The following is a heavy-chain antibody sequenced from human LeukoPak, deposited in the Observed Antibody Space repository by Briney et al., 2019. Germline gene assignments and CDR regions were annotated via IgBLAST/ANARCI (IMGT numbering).Heavy chain of an antibody. D-gene: IGHD5-12*01. CDR1: GFSLSTSGGG. V-gene: IGHV2-5*01. J-gene: IGHJ4*02. Sequence: DSGPTLVNPTQTLTLTCIFSGFSLSTSGGGVGWIRQPPGKPLERLALIYWNDDKRYSPSLKSRLTITRDTSKNQVVLTMTNIDPVDTAAYYCAHARKYTGYDFDYWGQGTLVTVS. CDR3: AHARKYTGYDFDY. CDR2: IYWNDDK.